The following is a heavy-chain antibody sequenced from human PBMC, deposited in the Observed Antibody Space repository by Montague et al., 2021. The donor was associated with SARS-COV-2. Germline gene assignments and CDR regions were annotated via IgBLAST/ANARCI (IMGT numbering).Heavy chain of an antibody. V-gene: IGHV4-34*01. CDR3: ARGLDYYDFWSGYYPAYWYFEL. CDR2: ISHSGST. Sequence: SETLSLTCAVYGGSFSGYYWSWIRQPPRKGLEWIGEISHSGSTNYNPSLKSRVTISIDTSKNQFSLKLSSVTAADTAVYYCARGLDYYDFWSGYYPAYWYFELWGRGTLVTVPS. CDR1: GGSFSGYY. J-gene: IGHJ2*01. D-gene: IGHD3-3*01.